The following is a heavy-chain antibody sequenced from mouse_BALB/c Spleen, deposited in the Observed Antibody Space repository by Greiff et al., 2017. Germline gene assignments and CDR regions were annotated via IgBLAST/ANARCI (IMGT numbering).Heavy chain of an antibody. CDR1: GFTFSSFG. J-gene: IGHJ4*01. CDR3: ARSRVYYAMDY. Sequence: EVKVVESGGGLVQPGGSRKLSCAASGFTFSSFGMHWVRQAPEKGLEWVAYISSGSSTIYYADTVKGRFTISRDNPKNTLFLKMTSLKSEDTAMYYCARSRVYYAMDYWGQGTSVTVSS. CDR2: ISSGSSTI. V-gene: IGHV5-17*02.